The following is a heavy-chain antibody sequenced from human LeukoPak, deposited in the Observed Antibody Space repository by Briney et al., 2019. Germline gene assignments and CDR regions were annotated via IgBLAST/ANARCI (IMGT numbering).Heavy chain of an antibody. V-gene: IGHV3-64*04. J-gene: IGHJ4*02. Sequence: GGSLRLSCSASGFTFSSYAMHWVRQAPGKGLEYVSAISSNGGSTYYADSVKGRFTISRDNSKNTLYLQMSSLRAEDTAVYYCAKGSELRFLEWLCHFDYWGQGTLVTVSS. CDR2: ISSNGGST. D-gene: IGHD3-3*01. CDR3: AKGSELRFLEWLCHFDY. CDR1: GFTFSSYA.